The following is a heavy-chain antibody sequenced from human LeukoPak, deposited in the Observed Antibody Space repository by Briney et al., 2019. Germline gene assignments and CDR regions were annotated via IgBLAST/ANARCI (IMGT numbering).Heavy chain of an antibody. CDR3: ARGGVGYSSGWYPGSDY. CDR2: INPNSGGT. CDR1: GYTFTGYY. V-gene: IGHV1-2*02. Sequence: ASVKVSCKASGYTFTGYYMHWVRQAPGQGLEWMGWINPNSGGTNYAQKFQGRVTMTRDTSISTAYMELSRLRSDDTAVYYCARGGVGYSSGWYPGSDYWGQGTLVTVSS. J-gene: IGHJ4*02. D-gene: IGHD6-19*01.